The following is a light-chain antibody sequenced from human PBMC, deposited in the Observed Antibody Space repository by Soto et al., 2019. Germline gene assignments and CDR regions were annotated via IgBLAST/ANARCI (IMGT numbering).Light chain of an antibody. V-gene: IGKV3-11*01. Sequence: ERVMTQSPATLSVSPGERATLSCRASQSISNYLGWYQQKPGQAPRLLIYDASNTATGIPARFSGSGSGTDFTLTISSLEPEDFALYFCQQRSNWQTFGQGTRLEIK. CDR1: QSISNY. CDR3: QQRSNWQT. J-gene: IGKJ5*01. CDR2: DAS.